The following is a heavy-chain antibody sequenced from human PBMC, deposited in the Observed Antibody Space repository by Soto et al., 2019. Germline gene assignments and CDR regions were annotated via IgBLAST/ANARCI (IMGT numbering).Heavy chain of an antibody. J-gene: IGHJ4*02. CDR1: GGSFSGYY. V-gene: IGHV4-34*01. CDR2: INHSGST. Sequence: SETLSLTCAVYGGSFSGYYWSWIRQPPGKGLEWIGEINHSGSTNYNPSLKSRVTISVDTSKNQFSLKLSSVTAADTAVYYCASGFGKLTTRKLFDYWGQGTLVTVSS. CDR3: ASGFGKLTTRKLFDY. D-gene: IGHD4-4*01.